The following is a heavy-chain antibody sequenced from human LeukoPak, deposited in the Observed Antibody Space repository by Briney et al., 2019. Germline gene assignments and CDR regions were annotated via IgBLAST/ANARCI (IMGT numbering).Heavy chain of an antibody. V-gene: IGHV3-30*02. J-gene: IGHJ4*02. Sequence: GGSLRLSCAASGFTFSNYGMHWVRQAPGKGLEWVAFIRYDGSSKYYADSVKGRFTISRDNSKNTLYLQMNSLRAEDTAVYYCAKGFPELSWGSWRPRGYFDYWGQGTLVTVSS. CDR1: GFTFSNYG. CDR2: IRYDGSSK. CDR3: AKGFPELSWGSWRPRGYFDY. D-gene: IGHD1-26*01.